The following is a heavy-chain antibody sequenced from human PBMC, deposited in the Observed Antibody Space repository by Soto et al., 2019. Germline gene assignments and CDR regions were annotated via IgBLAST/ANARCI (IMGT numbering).Heavy chain of an antibody. CDR3: TRAAWFPYFTFY. D-gene: IGHD3-10*01. V-gene: IGHV3-48*03. CDR2: ISSSGSTA. CDR1: GFTFSRFE. J-gene: IGHJ1*01. Sequence: GGSLRLSCAASGFTFSRFELHWVGQAPGQGLEWISYISSSGSTAYYASSVEGRFTISRDNANNSVYLQMDSLRAEDTALYYCTRAAWFPYFTFYWGQGALVTVSS.